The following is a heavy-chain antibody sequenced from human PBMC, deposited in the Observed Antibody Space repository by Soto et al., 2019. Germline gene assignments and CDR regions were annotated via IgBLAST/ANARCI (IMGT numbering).Heavy chain of an antibody. D-gene: IGHD3-16*01. CDR3: ARESLGAKGADH. V-gene: IGHV1-69*17. CDR1: GDTFNSYV. J-gene: IGHJ4*02. Sequence: QVQLVQSGAEVKRPGSSVKVSCESSGDTFNSYVISWVRQAPGQRLEWMGGIIPIIGVTHYAQKFQGRVTISALSSTGTAYMELTNLGFEDTALYYCARESLGAKGADHWGQGTLVTVSS. CDR2: IIPIIGVT.